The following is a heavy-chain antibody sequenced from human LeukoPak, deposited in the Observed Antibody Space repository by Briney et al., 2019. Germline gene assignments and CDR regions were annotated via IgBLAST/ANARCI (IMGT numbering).Heavy chain of an antibody. J-gene: IGHJ4*02. D-gene: IGHD1-26*01. CDR3: ASRALKIVGATTLWVYYFDY. V-gene: IGHV1-69*13. Sequence: SVKVSCKASRGIFSSYAISWVRQAPGQGLEWMGGIIPIFGTANYAQKFQGRVTITADESTSTAYMELSSLRSEDTAVYYCASRALKIVGATTLWVYYFDYWGQGTLVTVSS. CDR1: RGIFSSYA. CDR2: IIPIFGTA.